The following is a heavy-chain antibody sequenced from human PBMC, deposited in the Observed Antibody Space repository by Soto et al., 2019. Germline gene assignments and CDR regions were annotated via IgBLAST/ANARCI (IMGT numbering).Heavy chain of an antibody. CDR1: GASIGSGGW. Sequence: QVHLQESGPGLVKPSETLSLTCAVSGASIGSGGWWSWVRQPPGKGLEWIAEIFPDGNTNYSPSLKSRVTISVDKSQNQFSLNVYSVTAADTAVYYCARHEGWTGPDQWGQGTLVTVSS. CDR2: IFPDGNT. D-gene: IGHD2-8*02. J-gene: IGHJ5*02. CDR3: ARHEGWTGPDQ. V-gene: IGHV4-4*02.